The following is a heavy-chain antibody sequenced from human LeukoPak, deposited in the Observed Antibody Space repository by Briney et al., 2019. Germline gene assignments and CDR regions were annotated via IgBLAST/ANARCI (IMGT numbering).Heavy chain of an antibody. CDR3: ARGGARWYSSSWYAY. D-gene: IGHD6-13*01. Sequence: SETLSLTCTVSGGSISSYYWSWIRQPPGKGLEWIGEINHSGSTNYNPSLKSRVTISVDTSKNQFSLKLSSVTAADTAVYYCARGGARWYSSSWYAYWGQGTLVTVSS. CDR1: GGSISSYY. CDR2: INHSGST. V-gene: IGHV4-34*01. J-gene: IGHJ4*02.